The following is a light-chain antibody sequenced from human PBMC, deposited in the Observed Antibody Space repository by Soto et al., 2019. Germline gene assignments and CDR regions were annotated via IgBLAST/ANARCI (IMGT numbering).Light chain of an antibody. CDR1: QSISSY. J-gene: IGKJ5*01. CDR2: AAS. V-gene: IGKV1-39*01. CDR3: QQSYSTLIT. Sequence: GDRVTITCRASQSISSYLNWYQQKPGKAPKLLIYAASSLQSGVPSRFSGSGSGTDLTLTISSLQPEDFATYYCQQSYSTLITFGQGTRLEIK.